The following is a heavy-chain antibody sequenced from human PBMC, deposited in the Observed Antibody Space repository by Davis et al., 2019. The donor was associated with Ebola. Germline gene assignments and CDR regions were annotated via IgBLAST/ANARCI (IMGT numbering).Heavy chain of an antibody. D-gene: IGHD4-17*01. CDR2: IIPNFGTA. CDR1: GGTFSNYA. V-gene: IGHV1-69*06. CDR3: ARTPYGPQGFDY. J-gene: IGHJ4*02. Sequence: SVKVSCKASGGTFSNYAIRWVRQAPGQGLEWMGGIIPNFGTAKYAQTFQGRVTITADKSTSTAYMELSSLRSEDTAVYYWARTPYGPQGFDYWGQGTLVTVSS.